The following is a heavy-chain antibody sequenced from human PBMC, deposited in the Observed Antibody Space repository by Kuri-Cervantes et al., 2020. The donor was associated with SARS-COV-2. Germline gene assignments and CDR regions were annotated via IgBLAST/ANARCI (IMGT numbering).Heavy chain of an antibody. CDR2: ISSSSSYI. J-gene: IGHJ6*02. V-gene: IGHV3-21*04. CDR3: ARGIAVAGTIGYYYYGMDV. D-gene: IGHD6-19*01. Sequence: GESLKISCAASGSTFSSYSMNWVRQAPGKGLEWVSSISSSSSYIYYADSVKGRFTISRDNAKNSLYLQMNSLRAEDTAVYYCARGIAVAGTIGYYYYGMDVWGQGTTVTVSS. CDR1: GSTFSSYS.